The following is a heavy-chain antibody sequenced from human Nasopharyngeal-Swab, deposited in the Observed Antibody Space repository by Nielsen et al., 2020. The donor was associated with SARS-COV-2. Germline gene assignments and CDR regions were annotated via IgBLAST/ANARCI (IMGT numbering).Heavy chain of an antibody. J-gene: IGHJ4*02. V-gene: IGHV1-2*06. CDR2: INPNSGDT. CDR1: GYTFTGYY. D-gene: IGHD6-6*01. CDR3: ARVYSRSFEY. Sequence: ASVKVSCKASGYTFTGYYMHWVRQAPGQGLEWMGRINPNSGDTNYAQKFQGRVTMTRDTSISAAYMELSRLRSDDTAVYYCARVYSRSFEYWGQGTQVTVSS.